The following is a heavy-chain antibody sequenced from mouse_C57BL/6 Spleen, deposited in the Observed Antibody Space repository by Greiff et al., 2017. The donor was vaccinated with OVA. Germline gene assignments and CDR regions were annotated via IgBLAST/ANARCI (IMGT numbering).Heavy chain of an antibody. CDR1: GYSITSGYY. D-gene: IGHD4-1*01. J-gene: IGHJ2*01. CDR2: ISYDGSN. CDR3: ASLGRSGYYFDY. Sequence: ESGPGLVKPSQSLSLTCSVTGYSITSGYYWNWIRQFPGNKLEWMGYISYDGSNNYNPSLKNRISITRDTSKNQFFLKLNSVTTEDTATYYCASLGRSGYYFDYWGQGTTLTVSS. V-gene: IGHV3-6*01.